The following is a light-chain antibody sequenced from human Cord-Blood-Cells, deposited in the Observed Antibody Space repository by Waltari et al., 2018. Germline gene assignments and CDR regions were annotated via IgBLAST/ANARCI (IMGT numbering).Light chain of an antibody. CDR2: DVS. CDR1: SRDVGGFNY. Sequence: QSALTQPASVSGSPGPSITISCPGTSRDVGGFNYVSWYQQQPGKAPKLMIYDVSNRPSGVSNRFSGSKSGNTASLTISGLQAEDEADYYCSSYTSSSTLDVVFGGGTKLTVL. J-gene: IGLJ2*01. V-gene: IGLV2-14*01. CDR3: SSYTSSSTLDVV.